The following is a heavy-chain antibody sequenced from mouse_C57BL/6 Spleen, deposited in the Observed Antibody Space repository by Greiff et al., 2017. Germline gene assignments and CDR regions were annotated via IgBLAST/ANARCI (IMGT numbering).Heavy chain of an antibody. Sequence: VQLQQSGAELVRPGASVTLSCKASGYTFTDYEMHWVKQTPVHGLEWIGAIDPETGGTAYNQKFKGKAILTADKSSSTAYMELRSLTSEDSDVYYCTRDTTVVAPFDYWGQGTTLTVSS. D-gene: IGHD1-1*01. J-gene: IGHJ2*01. CDR2: IDPETGGT. CDR3: TRDTTVVAPFDY. V-gene: IGHV1-15*01. CDR1: GYTFTDYE.